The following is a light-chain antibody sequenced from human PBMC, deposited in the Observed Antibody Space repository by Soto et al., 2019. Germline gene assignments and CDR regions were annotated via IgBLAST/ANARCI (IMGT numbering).Light chain of an antibody. J-gene: IGKJ3*01. V-gene: IGKV3-15*01. CDR1: QSLRSNVSDC. CDR2: GAS. Sequence: EIVLTQSPATLSVSPGDRATLSCRASQSLRSNVSDCLAWYQQKPGQPPRLLIYGASTRATGVPARFIGSGSGTEFTLTINSLQSEDFAVYYCQNHKNWPTPTFGPGTKVEIK. CDR3: QNHKNWPTPT.